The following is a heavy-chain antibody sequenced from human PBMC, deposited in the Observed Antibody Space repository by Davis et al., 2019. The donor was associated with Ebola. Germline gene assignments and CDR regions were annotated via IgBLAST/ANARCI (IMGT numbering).Heavy chain of an antibody. CDR2: INHSGST. CDR3: ARGVSLYYYYGMDV. Sequence: SETLSLTCAVYAGSFSDYYWNWIRQPPGKGLEWIGEINHSGSTNYNPSLKSRVTISVDTSKNQFSLKLSSVAAADTAVYYCARGVSLYYYYGMDVWGQGTTVTVSS. J-gene: IGHJ6*02. CDR1: AGSFSDYY. V-gene: IGHV4-34*01.